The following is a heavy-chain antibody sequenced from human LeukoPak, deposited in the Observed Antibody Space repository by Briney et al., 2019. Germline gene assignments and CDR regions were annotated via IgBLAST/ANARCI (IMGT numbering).Heavy chain of an antibody. D-gene: IGHD5-12*01. CDR3: ARDPGYDGGIDY. CDR1: GFTFSSYE. CDR2: ISSSGSTI. Sequence: GGSLRLSCAASGFTFSSYEMNWVRQAPGKGLEWVSYISSSGSTIYYADSVKGRFTISRDNAKNSLYLQMHSLRVEDTAVYYCARDPGYDGGIDYWGQGTLVTVSS. V-gene: IGHV3-48*03. J-gene: IGHJ4*02.